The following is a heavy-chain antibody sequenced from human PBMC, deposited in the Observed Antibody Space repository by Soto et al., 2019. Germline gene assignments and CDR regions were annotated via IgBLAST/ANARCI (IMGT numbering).Heavy chain of an antibody. J-gene: IGHJ5*02. CDR2: IVPLFGTT. Sequence: QVQLVQSGAEVKKPGSSVKVSCKASGGNFTSYAISWVRQAPGQGLEFMGGIVPLFGTTNYARKIRGRVTVTAEESTSTVDRETGSLRSGDTAVYYCAKASGRSWYNWFDPWGQGTLVTVST. CDR1: GGNFTSYA. V-gene: IGHV1-69*01. D-gene: IGHD6-13*01. CDR3: AKASGRSWYNWFDP.